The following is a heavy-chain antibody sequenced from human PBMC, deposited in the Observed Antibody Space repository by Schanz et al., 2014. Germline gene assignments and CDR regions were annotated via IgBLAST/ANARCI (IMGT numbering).Heavy chain of an antibody. CDR1: GFTFSSYG. V-gene: IGHV3-33*05. CDR2: ISYDGSNK. D-gene: IGHD3-10*01. J-gene: IGHJ3*02. CDR3: ARGIITRVRGGDVGAFDI. Sequence: QVQLVESGGGVVQPGRSLRLSCAASGFTFSSYGMHWVRQSPGKGLEWVALISYDGSNKYYADSVKGRFTISRDNSKNTLYLQMDSLRAEDTAVYYCARGIITRVRGGDVGAFDIWGQGTMVTVSS.